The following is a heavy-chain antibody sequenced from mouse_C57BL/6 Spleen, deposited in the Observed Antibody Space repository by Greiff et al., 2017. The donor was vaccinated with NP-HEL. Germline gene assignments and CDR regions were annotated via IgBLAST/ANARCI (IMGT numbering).Heavy chain of an antibody. D-gene: IGHD1-1*01. Sequence: VQLQQPGAELVMPGASVKLSCKASGYTFTSYWMHWVKQRPGQGLEWIGEIDPSDSYTNYNQKFKGKSTLTVDKSSSTAYMQRSSLTSEDSAVYYCARRGRDYYGSSYVGAMDYWGQGTSVTVSS. J-gene: IGHJ4*01. CDR1: GYTFTSYW. CDR2: IDPSDSYT. CDR3: ARRGRDYYGSSYVGAMDY. V-gene: IGHV1-69*01.